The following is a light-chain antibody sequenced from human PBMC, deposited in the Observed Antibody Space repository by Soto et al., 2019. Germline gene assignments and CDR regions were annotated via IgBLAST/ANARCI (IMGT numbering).Light chain of an antibody. J-gene: IGKJ4*01. CDR2: AAS. CDR3: QQSYSTPLT. CDR1: QTISTW. V-gene: IGKV1-39*01. Sequence: GGIVPITCRASQTISTWMAWYQQKPGKAPKLLIYAASSLQSGVPSRFSGSGSGTDFTLTISSLQPEDFATYYCQQSYSTPLTFGGGTKVDIK.